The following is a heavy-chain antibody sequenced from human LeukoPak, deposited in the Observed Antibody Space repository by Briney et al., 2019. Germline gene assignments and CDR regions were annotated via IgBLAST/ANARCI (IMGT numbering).Heavy chain of an antibody. D-gene: IGHD2-21*01. CDR1: GFTFSSYA. CDR3: ARDLSAAYDF. CDR2: LVYDERN. V-gene: IGHV3-33*08. J-gene: IGHJ4*02. Sequence: QPGGSLRLSCAASGFTFSSYAMSWVRQAPGKGLEWVARLVYDERNDYANSVKGRFIISRDNSKNTLYLQMDNLRVDDTAVYYCARDLSAAYDFWGQGILVTVSS.